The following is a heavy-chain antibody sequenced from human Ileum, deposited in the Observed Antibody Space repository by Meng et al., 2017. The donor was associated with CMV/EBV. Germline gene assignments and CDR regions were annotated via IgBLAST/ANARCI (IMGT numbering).Heavy chain of an antibody. Sequence: QVQLVQSGAEVKKPGASVKVSCKASGYTFTSYYIHWVRQAPGQGLEWMGIINPSGGSASYAQKFQGRVTMTSDTSTSTVYMGLSSLRSDDTAVYYCARVLVAGRAEYHYWGQGTLVTVSS. CDR1: GYTFTSYY. V-gene: IGHV1-46*01. CDR2: INPSGGSA. J-gene: IGHJ4*02. D-gene: IGHD6-19*01. CDR3: ARVLVAGRAEYHY.